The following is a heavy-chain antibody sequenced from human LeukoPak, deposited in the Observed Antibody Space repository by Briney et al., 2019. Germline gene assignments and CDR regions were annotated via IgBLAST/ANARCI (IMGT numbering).Heavy chain of an antibody. J-gene: IGHJ4*02. Sequence: AGSLRLSCAASGVTFSSYAMSWVRQAPGKGLEWVSAISGSGGSTYYADSVKGRVTISRDNSKNTLYLQMNSLRAEDTAVYYCAKDKWQWELTPFDYWGQGTLVTVSS. CDR3: AKDKWQWELTPFDY. V-gene: IGHV3-23*01. D-gene: IGHD1-26*01. CDR1: GVTFSSYA. CDR2: ISGSGGST.